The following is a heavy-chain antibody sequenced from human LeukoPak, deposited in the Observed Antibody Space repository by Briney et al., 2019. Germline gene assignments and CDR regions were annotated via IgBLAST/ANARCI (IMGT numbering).Heavy chain of an antibody. CDR3: ARVKALDGRYSIDAFDI. Sequence: PSESLSLTCTVSGYSISSGYYWGWIRQPPGKGLEGIGSIYHSGSTYYNPSLKSRFTISVDTAKNSFSLKLSSVTAADTAVYYCARVKALDGRYSIDAFDIWGQGTMVTVSS. CDR2: IYHSGST. CDR1: GYSISSGYY. J-gene: IGHJ3*02. V-gene: IGHV4-38-2*02. D-gene: IGHD2-15*01.